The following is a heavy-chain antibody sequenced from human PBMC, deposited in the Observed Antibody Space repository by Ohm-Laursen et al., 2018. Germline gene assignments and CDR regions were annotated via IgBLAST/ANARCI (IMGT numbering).Heavy chain of an antibody. CDR1: GGSISNYY. J-gene: IGHJ6*02. V-gene: IGHV4-59*01. Sequence: PSETLSLTCFVSGGSISNYYWSWIRQSPGKGLEWIGYIYFSGRTNYNPSLRSRVTISVETSNNHFSLKLTSVTAADTAVYYCARYTAPKYYYGMDVWGQGTTVTVSS. CDR2: IYFSGRT. CDR3: ARYTAPKYYYGMDV. D-gene: IGHD1-1*01.